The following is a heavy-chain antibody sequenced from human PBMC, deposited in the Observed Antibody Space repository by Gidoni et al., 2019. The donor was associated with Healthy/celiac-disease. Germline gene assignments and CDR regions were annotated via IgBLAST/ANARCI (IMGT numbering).Heavy chain of an antibody. CDR3: ARVLIVVVPAAKTINYYYYGMDV. D-gene: IGHD2-2*01. CDR1: GFTFSSYS. Sequence: EVQLVESGGGLVKPGGSLRLSCAASGFTFSSYSMHWVRQAPGKGLEWVSSISSSSSYIYYADSVKGLFTISRDNAKNSLYLQMNSLRAEDTAVYYCARVLIVVVPAAKTINYYYYGMDVWGQGTTVTVSS. V-gene: IGHV3-21*01. CDR2: ISSSSSYI. J-gene: IGHJ6*02.